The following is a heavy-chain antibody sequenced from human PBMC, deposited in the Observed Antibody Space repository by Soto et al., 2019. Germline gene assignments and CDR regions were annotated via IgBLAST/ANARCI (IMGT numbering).Heavy chain of an antibody. CDR2: IKSKTDGGTT. V-gene: IGHV3-15*01. D-gene: IGHD5-18*01. J-gene: IGHJ4*02. CDR1: GFTFSNAW. Sequence: GGSLRLSCAASGFTFSNAWMSCVRQAPGKGLEWVVRIKSKTDGGTTDYAAPVKGRFTISRDDSKNTLYLQMNSLKTEDTAVYYCTTDRPHTAMAFDYWGQGTLVTVSS. CDR3: TTDRPHTAMAFDY.